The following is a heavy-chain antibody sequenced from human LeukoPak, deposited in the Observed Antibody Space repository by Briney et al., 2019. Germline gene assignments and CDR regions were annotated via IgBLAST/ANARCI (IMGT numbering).Heavy chain of an antibody. CDR2: INAGNGNT. D-gene: IGHD6-6*01. V-gene: IGHV1-3*01. CDR3: ARAGSSSYNWFDP. Sequence: GASVKVSCKASGYTFTSYYMHWVRQAPGQRLEWMGWINAGNGNTKYSQKFQGRVTITRDTSASTAYMELSSLRSEDTAVYYCARAGSSSYNWFDPWGQGTLVTVSS. J-gene: IGHJ5*02. CDR1: GYTFTSYY.